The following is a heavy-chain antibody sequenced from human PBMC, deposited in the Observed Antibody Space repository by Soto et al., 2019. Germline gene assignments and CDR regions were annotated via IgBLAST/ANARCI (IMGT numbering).Heavy chain of an antibody. CDR1: GGSIRSYY. Sequence: SETLSLTCNVSGGSIRSYYWSWIRQPAGKALGWIGRMYTSGTTNYNPSLKSRVTMLVDTSKNQLSLQISTVTAADTAVYYCARQGASALSMDVWGQGTTVTVSS. CDR2: MYTSGTT. J-gene: IGHJ6*02. CDR3: ARQGASALSMDV. V-gene: IGHV4-4*07. D-gene: IGHD1-26*01.